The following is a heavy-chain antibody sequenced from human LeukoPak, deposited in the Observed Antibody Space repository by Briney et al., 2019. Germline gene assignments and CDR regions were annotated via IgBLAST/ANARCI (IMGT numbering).Heavy chain of an antibody. D-gene: IGHD1-14*01. CDR1: GGSMKPYY. CDR3: ARDPGRDAFDI. CDR2: VYDTGST. J-gene: IGHJ3*02. V-gene: IGHV4-4*07. Sequence: HPSETLSLTCTVSGGSMKPYYWTWIRQPAGKGLEFIGRVYDTGSTNYNPSLKSRVTMSVDTSNNQFSLKLSSVTAADTAVYFCARDPGRDAFDIWGQGTMVTVSS.